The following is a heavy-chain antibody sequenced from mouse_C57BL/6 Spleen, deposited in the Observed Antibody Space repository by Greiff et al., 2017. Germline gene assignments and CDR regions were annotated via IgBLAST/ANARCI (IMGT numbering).Heavy chain of an antibody. CDR2: LDPEDGAT. Sequence: VQLQQSGAELVKPGASVKLSCTASGFNIKDYYMHWVKQRTAQGLAWLGRLDPEDGATKYAPKFQGKATITADTSSNTAYLKLIILTSEDTAVYYCALYGSRFAYWGQGTLVTVSA. D-gene: IGHD1-1*01. CDR3: ALYGSRFAY. CDR1: GFNIKDYY. J-gene: IGHJ3*01. V-gene: IGHV14-2*01.